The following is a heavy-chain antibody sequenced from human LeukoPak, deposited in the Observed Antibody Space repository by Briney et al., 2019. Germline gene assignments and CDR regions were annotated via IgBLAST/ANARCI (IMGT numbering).Heavy chain of an antibody. D-gene: IGHD3-10*01. V-gene: IGHV4-34*01. CDR2: INHSGST. CDR1: GGSFSGYY. J-gene: IGHJ4*02. Sequence: SETLSLTCAVYGGSFSGYYWSWIRQPPGKGLEWIGEINHSGSTNYNPSLKSRVTISVDTSKNQFSLKLSSVTAADTAVYYCARGRSIRITMVRGAIPYSTCLDYWGQGTLVTVSS. CDR3: ARGRSIRITMVRGAIPYSTCLDY.